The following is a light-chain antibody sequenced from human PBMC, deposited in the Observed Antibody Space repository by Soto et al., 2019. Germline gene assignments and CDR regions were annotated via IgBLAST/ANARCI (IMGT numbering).Light chain of an antibody. V-gene: IGKV3-20*01. Sequence: TPSPATLSVSPRERATLSCRASQSVSSSYLAWYQQKPGQAPRLLIYGASSRATGIPDRFSGSGSGTDFTLTISRLEPEDFAVYYCQQYGSSRWTFGQGTKVDIK. CDR2: GAS. CDR1: QSVSSSY. CDR3: QQYGSSRWT. J-gene: IGKJ1*01.